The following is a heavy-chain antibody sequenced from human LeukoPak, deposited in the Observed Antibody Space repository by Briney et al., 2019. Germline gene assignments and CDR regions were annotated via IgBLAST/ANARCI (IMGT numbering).Heavy chain of an antibody. CDR1: GYTFTGYY. CDR3: ARQYCSSTSCPLDY. Sequence: ASVKVSCKASGYTFTGYYMHWVRQAPGQGLEWMGWINPNSGGTNYAQKFQGWVTMTRDTSISTAYMELSRLRSDDTAVYYCARQYCSSTSCPLDYWGQGTLVTVSS. D-gene: IGHD2-2*01. V-gene: IGHV1-2*04. CDR2: INPNSGGT. J-gene: IGHJ4*02.